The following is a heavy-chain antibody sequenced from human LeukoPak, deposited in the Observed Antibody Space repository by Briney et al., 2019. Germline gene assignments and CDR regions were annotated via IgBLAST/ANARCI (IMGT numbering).Heavy chain of an antibody. CDR3: AKPQGGSQPSTDY. CDR1: GFTFSTYS. D-gene: IGHD1-26*01. Sequence: GWSLRLSCAASGFTFSTYSMHLVRQAPGKGLEWVANIKQDGSEKYYEDSMKGRFTISRNNANSSLYLQMNSLRAEDTAVYYCAKPQGGSQPSTDYWGQGTLVTVSS. J-gene: IGHJ4*02. V-gene: IGHV3-7*01. CDR2: IKQDGSEK.